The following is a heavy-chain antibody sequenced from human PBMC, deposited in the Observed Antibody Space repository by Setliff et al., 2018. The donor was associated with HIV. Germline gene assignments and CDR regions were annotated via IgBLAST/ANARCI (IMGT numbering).Heavy chain of an antibody. D-gene: IGHD2-15*01. CDR1: GGSISSSTYY. Sequence: SETLSLTCTVSGGSISSSTYYWGWIRQPPGKGLEWIGTISYSGSTYYNPSPKSRVIISVDTSKNQFSLKLSSVTASDTAVYYCASPRGYCSGGTCHFWYFDLWGRGTLVTVSS. CDR2: ISYSGST. J-gene: IGHJ2*01. CDR3: ASPRGYCSGGTCHFWYFDL. V-gene: IGHV4-39*01.